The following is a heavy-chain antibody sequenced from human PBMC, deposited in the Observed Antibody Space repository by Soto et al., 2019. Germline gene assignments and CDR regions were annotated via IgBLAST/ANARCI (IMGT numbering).Heavy chain of an antibody. D-gene: IGHD6-13*01. V-gene: IGHV3-30-3*01. CDR2: MSDDESKK. Sequence: QEPLVASGGGVVQPGRSLRLSCVASGFTFRSYGMHWVRQAPGKGLEWVAVMSDDESKKYYADSVKGRFTISRDNSKNTLFLQMDTLISEDTAVYYCARTAGGRVRGALDIWGQGTMVTVSS. CDR3: ARTAGGRVRGALDI. CDR1: GFTFRSYG. J-gene: IGHJ3*02.